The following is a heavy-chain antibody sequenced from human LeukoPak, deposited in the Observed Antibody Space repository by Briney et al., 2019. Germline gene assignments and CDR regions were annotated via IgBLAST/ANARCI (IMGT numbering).Heavy chain of an antibody. CDR1: GGSISSYY. Sequence: SETLSLTCTVSGGSISSYYWSWIRQPPGKGLEWIGDIYYSGSTNYNPSLKSRVTISVETSKNQFSLKLSSVTAADTAVYYCARLTGYSSSWYGANWFDPWGQGTLVTVSS. CDR2: IYYSGST. CDR3: ARLTGYSSSWYGANWFDP. D-gene: IGHD6-13*01. V-gene: IGHV4-59*01. J-gene: IGHJ5*02.